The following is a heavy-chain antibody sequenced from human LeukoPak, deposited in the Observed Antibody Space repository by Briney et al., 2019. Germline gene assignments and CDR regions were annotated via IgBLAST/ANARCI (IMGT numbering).Heavy chain of an antibody. D-gene: IGHD1-26*01. CDR2: INPNSGGT. Sequence: SVKVSCKASGYTFTGYYMRWVRQAPGQGLEWMGWINPNSGGTNYAQKFQGRVTMTRDTSISTAYMELSRLRSDDTAVYYCARTRGTPRELANSGSYYDYWGQGTLVTVSS. V-gene: IGHV1-2*02. CDR3: ARTRGTPRELANSGSYYDY. J-gene: IGHJ4*02. CDR1: GYTFTGYY.